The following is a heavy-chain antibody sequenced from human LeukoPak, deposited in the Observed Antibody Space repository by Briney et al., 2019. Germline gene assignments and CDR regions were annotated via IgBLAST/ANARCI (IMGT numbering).Heavy chain of an antibody. D-gene: IGHD6-13*01. V-gene: IGHV4-4*07. Sequence: SETLSLTCTVSGGSISSYYWSWIRQPAGKGLEWFGRIYTSGSTNYNPSLKSRVTMSVDTSKNQFSLKLSSATAADTAVYYCARDRVAAAADYWGQGTLVTVSS. CDR2: IYTSGST. CDR3: ARDRVAAAADY. J-gene: IGHJ4*02. CDR1: GGSISSYY.